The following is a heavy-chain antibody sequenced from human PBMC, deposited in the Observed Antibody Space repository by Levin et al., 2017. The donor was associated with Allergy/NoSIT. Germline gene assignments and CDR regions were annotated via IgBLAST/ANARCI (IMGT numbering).Heavy chain of an antibody. CDR1: GFTFSSYS. CDR3: ATPDGVRPGAGYFDS. V-gene: IGHV3-21*01. CDR2: ISSGGTST. J-gene: IGHJ4*02. Sequence: GESLKISCAASGFTFSSYSMNWVRQAPGKGLEWVSSISSGGTSTYYTDSVKGRFTISRDNAKNSLYLHMNSLTAEDTAVYYCATPDGVRPGAGYFDSWGQGTLVTVSS. D-gene: IGHD2-8*01.